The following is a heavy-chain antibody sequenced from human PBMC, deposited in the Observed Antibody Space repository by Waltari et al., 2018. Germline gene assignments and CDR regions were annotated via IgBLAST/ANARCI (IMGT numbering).Heavy chain of an antibody. CDR1: GYSFTDYH. Sequence: QVQLVQSGTEVKKPGASVKVSCQASGYSFTDYHLHWVRQTPGQGLEWLGWINPNNGDTGYAQNFRGRVTMTRDTSINTVYMDLSGLRSDDTAVFYCARDPGPIVGAPDYWGQGTLVTVSS. CDR2: INPNNGDT. CDR3: ARDPGPIVGAPDY. D-gene: IGHD1-26*01. V-gene: IGHV1-2*02. J-gene: IGHJ4*02.